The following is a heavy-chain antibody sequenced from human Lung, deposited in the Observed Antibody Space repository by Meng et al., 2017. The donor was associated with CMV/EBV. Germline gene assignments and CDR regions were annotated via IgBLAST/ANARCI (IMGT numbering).Heavy chain of an antibody. CDR2: INHSGST. J-gene: IGHJ4*02. CDR1: GGSSSGYY. Sequence: QLQLQQWGEGRLRPSETLSLTGAVYGGSSSGYYWSWIRQPPGKGLEWIGEINHSGSTNYNPSLKSRVTISVDTSKNQFSLKLSSVTAADTAVYYCARASARVAAAGRRDLRYWGQGTLVTVSS. D-gene: IGHD6-13*01. CDR3: ARASARVAAAGRRDLRY. V-gene: IGHV4-34*01.